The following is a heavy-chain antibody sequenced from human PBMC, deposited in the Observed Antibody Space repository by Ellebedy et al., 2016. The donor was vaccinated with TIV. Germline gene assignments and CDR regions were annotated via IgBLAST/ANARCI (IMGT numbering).Heavy chain of an antibody. CDR2: VYSRGHT. Sequence: GSLRLXCTVSGGSIVDHSHYWDWIRQPPGKGLEWIASVYSRGHTYYNPSLTSRVTISMDMSKSQFSLRLNSVTAADTAVYYCATHGPPDYYGSLRGPWGQGTLVTVSS. D-gene: IGHD3-10*01. CDR3: ATHGPPDYYGSLRGP. V-gene: IGHV4-39*07. CDR1: GGSIVDHSHY. J-gene: IGHJ5*02.